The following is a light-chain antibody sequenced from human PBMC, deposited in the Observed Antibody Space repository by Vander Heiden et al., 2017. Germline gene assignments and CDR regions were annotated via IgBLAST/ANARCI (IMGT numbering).Light chain of an antibody. CDR3: QQYHVPPIT. V-gene: IGKV4-1*01. Sequence: DIVMTHSPDSLAVCVGERASINSKSSQTVLYRSTNRNYLAWYQQKSSRPPKLLIYWASTRHSGIPDRFSGSGSGTDCTLTISSLQAEDAAVYFCQQYHVPPITFGQGTRLEIK. CDR2: WAS. CDR1: QTVLYRSTNRNY. J-gene: IGKJ5*01.